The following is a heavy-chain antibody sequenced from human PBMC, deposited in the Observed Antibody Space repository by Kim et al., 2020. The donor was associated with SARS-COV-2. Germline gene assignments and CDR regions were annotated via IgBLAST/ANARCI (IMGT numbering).Heavy chain of an antibody. Sequence: ASVKVSCKASGYTFTSYAMHWVRQAPGQRLEWMGWINAGNGNTKYSQKFQGRVTITRDTSASTAYMELSSLRSEDTAVYYCARGEVLLWFGELVYYYGMDVWGQGTTLTVSS. J-gene: IGHJ6*02. D-gene: IGHD3-10*01. V-gene: IGHV1-3*01. CDR1: GYTFTSYA. CDR2: INAGNGNT. CDR3: ARGEVLLWFGELVYYYGMDV.